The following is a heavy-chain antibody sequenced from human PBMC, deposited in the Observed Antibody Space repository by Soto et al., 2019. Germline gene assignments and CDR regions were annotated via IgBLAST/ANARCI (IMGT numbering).Heavy chain of an antibody. CDR1: GDSLSGATYS. V-gene: IGHV4-30-2*01. Sequence: SETLSLTCGVSGDSLSGATYSWNWIRQPPGKGLEWIGYIFPSGTTYYNPSLKSRVTISIDVSKNQFSLTLRSLAAAETAVYYCARSREFDYWGQGTLVTVSS. J-gene: IGHJ4*02. CDR3: ARSREFDY. CDR2: IFPSGTT.